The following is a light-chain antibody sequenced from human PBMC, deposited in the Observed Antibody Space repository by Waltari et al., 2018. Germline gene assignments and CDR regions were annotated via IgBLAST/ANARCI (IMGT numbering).Light chain of an antibody. Sequence: QSALTQPASVSGSPGPSLTISCTGTSSDVGAYNYVSWYQQHPDKAPKLIISEVNNRPSGVSNRFSGSKSGNTASLTISGLQAEDEADYYCSSPTSSSTLVFGGGTKLTVL. J-gene: IGLJ3*02. CDR3: SSPTSSSTLV. V-gene: IGLV2-14*01. CDR2: EVN. CDR1: SSDVGAYNY.